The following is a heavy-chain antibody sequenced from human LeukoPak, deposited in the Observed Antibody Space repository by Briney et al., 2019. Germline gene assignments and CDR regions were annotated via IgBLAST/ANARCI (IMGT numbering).Heavy chain of an antibody. D-gene: IGHD6-19*01. CDR1: VGSISTYY. CDR2: IYYSGST. J-gene: IGHJ4*02. V-gene: IGHV4-59*01. CDR3: ARSERYNSGWYFYFDY. Sequence: PSETLSLTCTVSVGSISTYYWSWIRQPPGKGLEWFGYIYYSGSTNYNPSLKSRVTISVDTSKNQFSLNLSSVTAADTAVYYCARSERYNSGWYFYFDYWGQGTLVTVSS.